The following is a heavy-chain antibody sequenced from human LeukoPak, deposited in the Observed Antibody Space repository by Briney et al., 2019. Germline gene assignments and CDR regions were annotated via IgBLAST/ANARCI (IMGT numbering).Heavy chain of an antibody. V-gene: IGHV1-8*02. CDR2: MNPNSGNT. Sequence: ASVKVSCKASGGTFSSYAISWVRQAPGQGLEWMGWMNPNSGNTGYAQKFQGRVTMTRNTSISTAYMELSSLRSEDTAVYYCARDTPAGRSAALIRPSNWFDPWGQGTLVTVSS. D-gene: IGHD2-2*01. J-gene: IGHJ5*02. CDR1: GGTFSSYA. CDR3: ARDTPAGRSAALIRPSNWFDP.